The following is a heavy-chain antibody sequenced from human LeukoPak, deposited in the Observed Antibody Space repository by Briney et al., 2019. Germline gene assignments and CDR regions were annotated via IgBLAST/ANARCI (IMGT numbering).Heavy chain of an antibody. CDR2: IYSSGST. V-gene: IGHV4-39*07. J-gene: IGHJ4*02. D-gene: IGHD2-8*01. Sequence: SETLSLTCTVSGGSISSSSDYWGWIRQPPGKGLEWIGSIYSSGSTYYNPSRKSRVTISVDTTKNQFSRKLSAGAAADTAIYYCARGYCTNAVCSLGPTQAWGQGTLVTVSS. CDR3: ARGYCTNAVCSLGPTQA. CDR1: GGSISSSSDY.